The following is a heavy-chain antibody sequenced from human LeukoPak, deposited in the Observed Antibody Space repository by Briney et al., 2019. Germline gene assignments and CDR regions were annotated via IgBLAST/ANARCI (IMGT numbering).Heavy chain of an antibody. V-gene: IGHV4-4*07. CDR3: ARDAKYYYGSRTFFFYEH. J-gene: IGHJ4*02. CDR1: GGSFTTYY. CDR2: TDSSGTT. D-gene: IGHD3-10*01. Sequence: SETLSLTCTVSGGSFTTYYWSWIRQPAGRGLEWIGHTDSSGTTNYNPSLKSRVTMSTDPSKNQFSLKLSSVTAADTAIYYCARDAKYYYGSRTFFFYEHWGQGTLLTVSS.